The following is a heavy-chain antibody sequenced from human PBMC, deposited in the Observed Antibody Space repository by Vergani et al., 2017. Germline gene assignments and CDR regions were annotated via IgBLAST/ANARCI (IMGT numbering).Heavy chain of an antibody. Sequence: EVQLLESGGGLVQPGGSLRLSCAASGFTFSSYAMSWVRQAPGKGLEWVSAITGSGGNTYYADSVKGRFTISRDNSKNTLYLQMNSLRAEDTAVYYCAKDSSGGYGGNLYFFDSWGQGTLVTVSS. CDR3: AKDSSGGYGGNLYFFDS. J-gene: IGHJ4*02. CDR2: ITGSGGNT. D-gene: IGHD4-23*01. V-gene: IGHV3-23*01. CDR1: GFTFSSYA.